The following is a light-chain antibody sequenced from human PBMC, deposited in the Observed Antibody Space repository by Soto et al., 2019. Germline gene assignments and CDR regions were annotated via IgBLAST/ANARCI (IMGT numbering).Light chain of an antibody. CDR2: DSC. CDR3: QQYLGALLT. V-gene: IGKV4-1*01. J-gene: IGKJ4*02. CDR1: QCILSSSANGYN. Sequence: DIVMTQSPDSLAVSLGERATINCKSSQCILSSSANGYNLAWFQQKPGQPPKLLIYDSCTRESGVTDRFSGSGSGTDFTLTISNLQAEDAADYHCQQYLGALLTFGGGTKVQIK.